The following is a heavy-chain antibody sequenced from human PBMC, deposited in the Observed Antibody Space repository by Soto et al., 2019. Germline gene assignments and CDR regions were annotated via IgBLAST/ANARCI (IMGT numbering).Heavy chain of an antibody. J-gene: IGHJ4*02. CDR3: MTDRQYRPAY. CDR2: IKSESDGGTT. Sequence: RLSXXGSGFTFNDAWMNXVRHAPGKGLEWVGRIKSESDGGTTAYAAPVKGRFTISRDDSKNTVYLQMNSLRTEDTALYYCMTDRQYRPAYWGQGTQVTVSS. CDR1: GFTFNDAW. V-gene: IGHV3-15*07. D-gene: IGHD3-16*02.